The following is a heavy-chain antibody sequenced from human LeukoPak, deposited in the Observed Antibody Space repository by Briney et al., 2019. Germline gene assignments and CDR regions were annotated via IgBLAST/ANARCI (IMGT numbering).Heavy chain of an antibody. V-gene: IGHV1-2*02. CDR1: GYTFTGYY. D-gene: IGHD6-13*01. J-gene: IGHJ4*02. Sequence: ASVKVSCKASGYTFTGYYMHWVRQAPGQGLEWMGWVNPNNGGTNYAQKFQGRVTMTRDTSINTGYMELSRLRSDDTAVYYCATAPRYSSSRPPFDYWGQGTLVTVSP. CDR3: ATAPRYSSSRPPFDY. CDR2: VNPNNGGT.